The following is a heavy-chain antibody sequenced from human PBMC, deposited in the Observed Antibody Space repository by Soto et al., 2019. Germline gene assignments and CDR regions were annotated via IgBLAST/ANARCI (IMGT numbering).Heavy chain of an antibody. Sequence: ASVKVSCKTSGYTFSGCYMHWVRQAPGHGLEWMGWINPNSGDTHYAQKFQGWVTMTRDTSISTAYMELSRLTSDDTAIYFCASAGRSGDGTTYGDYWGHGTLVTVSS. CDR2: INPNSGDT. CDR1: GYTFSGCY. CDR3: ASAGRSGDGTTYGDY. D-gene: IGHD1-1*01. J-gene: IGHJ4*01. V-gene: IGHV1-2*04.